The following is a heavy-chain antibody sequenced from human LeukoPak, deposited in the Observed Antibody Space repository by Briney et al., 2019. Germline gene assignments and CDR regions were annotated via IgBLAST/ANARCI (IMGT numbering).Heavy chain of an antibody. D-gene: IGHD1-26*01. CDR2: FDPEGGET. V-gene: IGHV1-24*01. Sequence: ASVKVSCKASGYTFTSYYMHWVRQAPGKGLEWMGGFDPEGGETIYAQKFQGRVTMTEDTSTDTAYMELSSLRSEDTAVYYCATYLVGATGRSFDYWGQGTLVTVSS. CDR3: ATYLVGATGRSFDY. J-gene: IGHJ4*02. CDR1: GYTFTSYY.